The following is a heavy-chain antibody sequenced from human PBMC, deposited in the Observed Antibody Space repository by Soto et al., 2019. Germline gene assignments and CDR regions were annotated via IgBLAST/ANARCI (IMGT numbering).Heavy chain of an antibody. CDR2: IIPIFGTP. CDR3: ASSYHDSRDYLSY. J-gene: IGHJ4*02. D-gene: IGHD3-22*01. Sequence: ASMKVSCKASGGSFIRYTFGWVRQAPGQGLEWMGGIIPIFGTPNYAQKFQGRVTITADESTSTAYMELTSLRSEDSAVYYCASSYHDSRDYLSYWGQGTLVTVSS. V-gene: IGHV1-69*13. CDR1: GGSFIRYT.